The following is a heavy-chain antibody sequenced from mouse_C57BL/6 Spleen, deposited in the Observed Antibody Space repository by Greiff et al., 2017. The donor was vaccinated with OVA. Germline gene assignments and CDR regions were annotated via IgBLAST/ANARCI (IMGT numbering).Heavy chain of an antibody. CDR3: ARGNSNYLDAMDY. D-gene: IGHD2-5*01. Sequence: QVQLQQPGAELVKPGASVKLSCKASGYTFTSYWMHWVKQRPGRGLERIGRIDPNSGGTKYNEKFKSKATLTVDKPSSTAYMQLSSLTSEDSAVYYCARGNSNYLDAMDYWGQGTSVTVSS. J-gene: IGHJ4*01. V-gene: IGHV1-72*01. CDR1: GYTFTSYW. CDR2: IDPNSGGT.